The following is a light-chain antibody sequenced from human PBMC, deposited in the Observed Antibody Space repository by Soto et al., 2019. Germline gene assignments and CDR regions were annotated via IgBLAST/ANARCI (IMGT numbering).Light chain of an antibody. CDR1: QTLYNN. CDR2: GAS. Sequence: EIVMTQSPATLSVSPGERATLSCRASQTLYNNLAWYQQKLGQAPRLLIYGASARATDIPARFSGSGSGTEFTLTISGLQSEDFAIYYCQQYSDWQLTCGGGTKVEIK. J-gene: IGKJ4*01. CDR3: QQYSDWQLT. V-gene: IGKV3-15*01.